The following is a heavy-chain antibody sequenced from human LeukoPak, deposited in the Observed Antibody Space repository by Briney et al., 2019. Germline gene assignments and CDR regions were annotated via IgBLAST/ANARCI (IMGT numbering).Heavy chain of an antibody. Sequence: QPGGSLRLSCAASGFTFSTLEMTWVRQAPGTGLEWVAYISSSGSTIYYADSVKGRFTISRDNAKNSLYLQMNSLRVEDTAIYHCARGRFGLEWGQGTLVTVSS. J-gene: IGHJ4*02. CDR3: ARGRFGLE. D-gene: IGHD3-10*01. CDR1: GFTFSTLE. CDR2: ISSSGSTI. V-gene: IGHV3-48*03.